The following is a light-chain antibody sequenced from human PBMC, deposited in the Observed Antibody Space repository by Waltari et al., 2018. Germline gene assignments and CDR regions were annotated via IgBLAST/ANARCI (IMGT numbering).Light chain of an antibody. CDR1: SSNLGTNY. CDR2: RNN. J-gene: IGLJ2*01. CDR3: VAWDDSLSGPV. Sequence: QSVLTQPPSASGTPGQRVTISCSGSSSNLGTNYVHWYQQLPGTAPKLLLYRNNQRPSGVPDRFSGSKSGTSASLTISGLRSEDEADYYCVAWDDSLSGPVFGGGAKLTVL. V-gene: IGLV1-47*01.